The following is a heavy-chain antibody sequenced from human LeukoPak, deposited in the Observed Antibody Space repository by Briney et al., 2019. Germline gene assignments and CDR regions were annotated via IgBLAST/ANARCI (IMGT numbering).Heavy chain of an antibody. V-gene: IGHV1-69*04. CDR3: ARSAEMATSYFDY. D-gene: IGHD5-24*01. CDR2: IIPILGIA. J-gene: IGHJ4*02. CDR1: GGTFSSYA. Sequence: ASVKVSCKASGGTFSSYAISWVRQAPGQGLEWMGRIIPILGIANYAQKFQGRVTITADKSTSTAYMELSSLRSEDTAVYYCARSAEMATSYFDYWGQGTLVTVSS.